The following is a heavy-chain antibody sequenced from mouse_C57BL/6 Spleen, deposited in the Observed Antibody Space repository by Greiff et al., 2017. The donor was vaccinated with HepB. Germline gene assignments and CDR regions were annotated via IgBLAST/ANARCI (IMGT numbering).Heavy chain of an antibody. CDR1: GYTFTSYG. V-gene: IGHV1-81*01. D-gene: IGHD1-1*01. CDR2: IYPRSGNT. CDR3: ARPSYYGRSYGAMDY. Sequence: QVQLQQSGAELARPGASVKLSCKASGYTFTSYGISWVKQRTGQGLEWIGEIYPRSGNTYYNEKFKGKATLTADKSSSTAYMELRSLTSEDSAVYFCARPSYYGRSYGAMDYWGQGTSVTVSS. J-gene: IGHJ4*01.